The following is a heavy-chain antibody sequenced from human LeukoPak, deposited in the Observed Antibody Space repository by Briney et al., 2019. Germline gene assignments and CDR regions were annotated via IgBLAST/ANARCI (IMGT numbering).Heavy chain of an antibody. D-gene: IGHD2-2*01. V-gene: IGHV3-7*01. CDR3: ARDSSEADYAFDI. Sequence: GGSLRLSCAVSGFTFSSYWMSWVRQAPGKGLEWVANIKQDGNEKYYVDSVKGRFTISRDNAKNSLYLQMNSLRAEDTAVYYCARDSSEADYAFDIWGQGTMVTVSS. CDR1: GFTFSSYW. J-gene: IGHJ3*02. CDR2: IKQDGNEK.